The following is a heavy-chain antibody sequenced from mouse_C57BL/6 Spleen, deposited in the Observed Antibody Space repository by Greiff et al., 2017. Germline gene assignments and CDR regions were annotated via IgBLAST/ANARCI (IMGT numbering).Heavy chain of an antibody. J-gene: IGHJ1*03. D-gene: IGHD2-5*01. CDR1: GYTFTDYY. CDR3: ARYYSNYYWYFDV. CDR2: INPNNGGT. V-gene: IGHV1-26*01. Sequence: EVQLQQSGPELVKPGASVKISCKASGYTFTDYYMNWVKQSHGKSLEWIGDINPNNGGTSYNQKFKGKATLTVDKSSSTAYMELRSLTSADSAVYYCARYYSNYYWYFDVGGTGTTVTVSS.